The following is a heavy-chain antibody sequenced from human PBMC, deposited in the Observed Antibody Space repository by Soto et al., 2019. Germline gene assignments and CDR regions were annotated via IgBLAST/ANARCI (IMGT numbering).Heavy chain of an antibody. V-gene: IGHV3-33*01. D-gene: IGHD1-26*01. CDR1: GFTFSSYG. Sequence: GGSLRLSCAASGFTFSSYGMHWVRQAPGKGLEWVAVIWYDGSNKYYADSVKGRFTISRDNSKNTLYLQMNSLRAEDTAVYYCARYTVVGSYSASFYYGMDVWGQGTTVTVSS. CDR3: ARYTVVGSYSASFYYGMDV. J-gene: IGHJ6*02. CDR2: IWYDGSNK.